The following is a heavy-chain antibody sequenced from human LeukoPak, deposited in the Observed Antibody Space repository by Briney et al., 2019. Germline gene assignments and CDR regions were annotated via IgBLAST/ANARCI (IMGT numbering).Heavy chain of an antibody. CDR3: TRVGSGSYPLQCDY. J-gene: IGHJ4*02. Sequence: GGSLRLSCTASGFTFGDYAMSWVRQAPGKGLEWVGFIRSKAYGGTTEYAASVKGRFTISRDDSKSIAYLQMNSLKTEDTAVYYCTRVGSGSYPLQCDYWGQGTLVTVSS. D-gene: IGHD3-10*01. CDR2: IRSKAYGGTT. CDR1: GFTFGDYA. V-gene: IGHV3-49*04.